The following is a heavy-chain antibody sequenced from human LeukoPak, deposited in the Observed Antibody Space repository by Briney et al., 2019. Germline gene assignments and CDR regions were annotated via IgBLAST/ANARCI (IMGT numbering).Heavy chain of an antibody. J-gene: IGHJ4*02. CDR3: ARDQRYSSSSGGIDY. D-gene: IGHD6-6*01. CDR1: GFTFSSYG. CDR2: ISSSGSTI. Sequence: GGSLRLSCAASGFTFSSYGMNWVRQAPGKGLEWVSYISSSGSTIYYADSVKGRFTISRDNAKNSLYLQMNSLRAEDTAVYYCARDQRYSSSSGGIDYWGQGTLVTVSS. V-gene: IGHV3-48*03.